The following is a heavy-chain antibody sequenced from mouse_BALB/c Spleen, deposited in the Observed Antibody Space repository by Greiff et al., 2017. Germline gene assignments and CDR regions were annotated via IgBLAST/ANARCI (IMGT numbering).Heavy chain of an antibody. J-gene: IGHJ4*01. CDR3: AIIYYAMDY. Sequence: EVKLVESGPGLVKPSQSLSLTCTVTGYSITSDYAWNWIRQFPGNKLEWMGYISYSGSTSYNPSLKSRISITRDTSKNQFFLQLNSVTTEDTATYYCAIIYYAMDYWGQGTSVTVSS. V-gene: IGHV3-2*02. CDR2: ISYSGST. CDR1: GYSITSDYA.